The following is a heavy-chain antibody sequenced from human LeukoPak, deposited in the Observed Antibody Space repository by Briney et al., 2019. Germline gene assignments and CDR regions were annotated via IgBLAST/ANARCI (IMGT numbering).Heavy chain of an antibody. CDR3: ARGHDWNYGYFDY. J-gene: IGHJ4*02. CDR2: ISSGSRYI. Sequence: GGSLRLSCAASGFTFSSYAMSWVRQAPGKGLEWVSSISSGSRYIYYADSVKGRFTISRDNAKNSLYLQMSSLSPEDTAVYYCARGHDWNYGYFDYWGQGTPVTVSS. D-gene: IGHD1-7*01. CDR1: GFTFSSYA. V-gene: IGHV3-21*01.